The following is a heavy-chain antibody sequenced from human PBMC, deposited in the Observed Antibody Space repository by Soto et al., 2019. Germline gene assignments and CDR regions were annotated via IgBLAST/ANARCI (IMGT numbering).Heavy chain of an antibody. D-gene: IGHD2-2*02. CDR3: AQYTCTTSSCNRWFDP. CDR2: ISTDGETT. Sequence: EVQLLESGGGLVQPGGSLRLSCAASGSGFTFSSYAMTWVRQAPGRGLVWVSVISTDGETTTYADSVHGRFTISRDNSGNTLYLQLNSLRVDDSAIYYCAQYTCTTSSCNRWFDPWGQGTLVTVSS. J-gene: IGHJ5*02. V-gene: IGHV3-23*01. CDR1: GSGFTFSSYA.